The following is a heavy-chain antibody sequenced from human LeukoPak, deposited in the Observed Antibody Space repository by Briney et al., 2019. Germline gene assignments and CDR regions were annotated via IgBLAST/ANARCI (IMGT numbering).Heavy chain of an antibody. D-gene: IGHD6-6*01. CDR2: IFPGDSDT. Sequence: GESLQISCKGSGYSFTNYWIGWVRQMPGKGLEWRGIIFPGDSDTTYSPSFQGQVTISADKSISTAYLQWSSLKASDTAMYYCARHAVDYSLSSPWRYWGQGTLVTVSS. V-gene: IGHV5-51*01. J-gene: IGHJ4*02. CDR1: GYSFTNYW. CDR3: ARHAVDYSLSSPWRY.